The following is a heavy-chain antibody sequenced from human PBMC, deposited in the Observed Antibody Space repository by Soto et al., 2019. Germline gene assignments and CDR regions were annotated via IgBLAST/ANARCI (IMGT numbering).Heavy chain of an antibody. CDR2: VNPILSMS. CDR1: GDTFSFYS. Sequence: QVQLVQSGAEVKRPGSSVKVSCKASGDTFSFYSINWVRQAPGLGLEWMGRVNPILSMSNYAQRFQGRVTXTXAXTTSTAYMELSGLRSEDTAMYYCATSYGSGYRAFDYWGQGALVTVSS. CDR3: ATSYGSGYRAFDY. V-gene: IGHV1-69*04. D-gene: IGHD3-10*01. J-gene: IGHJ4*02.